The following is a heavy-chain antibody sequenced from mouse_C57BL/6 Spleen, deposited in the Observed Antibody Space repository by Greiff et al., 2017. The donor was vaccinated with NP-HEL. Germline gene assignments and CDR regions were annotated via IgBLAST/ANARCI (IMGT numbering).Heavy chain of an antibody. Sequence: VQLQQSGAELVRPGTSVKVSCKASGYAFTNYLIEWVKQRPGQGLEWIGVINPGSGGTNYNEKFKGKATLTADKSSSTAYMQLSSLTSEDSAVYFCARSGHYYGSSYGFAYWGQGTLVTVSA. D-gene: IGHD1-1*01. CDR1: GYAFTNYL. J-gene: IGHJ3*01. CDR2: INPGSGGT. CDR3: ARSGHYYGSSYGFAY. V-gene: IGHV1-54*01.